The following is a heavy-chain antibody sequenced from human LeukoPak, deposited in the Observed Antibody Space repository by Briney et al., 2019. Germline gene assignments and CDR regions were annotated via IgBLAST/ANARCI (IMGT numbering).Heavy chain of an antibody. Sequence: ASVKVSCKASGYTFTGYYMHWVRQAPGQGLEWMEWINPNSGGTNYAQKFQGRVTMTRDTSISTAYMELSRLRSDDTAVYYCARDLEDTAMYWGQGTLVTVSS. V-gene: IGHV1-2*02. CDR2: INPNSGGT. J-gene: IGHJ4*02. CDR3: ARDLEDTAMY. D-gene: IGHD5-18*01. CDR1: GYTFTGYY.